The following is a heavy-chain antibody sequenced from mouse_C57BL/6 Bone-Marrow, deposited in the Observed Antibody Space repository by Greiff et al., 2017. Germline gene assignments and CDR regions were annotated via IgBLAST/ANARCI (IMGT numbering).Heavy chain of an antibody. D-gene: IGHD2-3*01. CDR1: GYTFTSYW. CDR2: IDPSDSYT. CDR3: ARDGDGYYVPGF. Sequence: QVQLQQPGAELVKPGASVKLSCKASGYTFTSYWMQWVKQRPGQGLEWIGEIDPSDSYTNYNQKFKGKATLTVDTSSSTAYMQLSSLTSEDSAVYYCARDGDGYYVPGFWGTGTTVTVSS. V-gene: IGHV1-50*01. J-gene: IGHJ1*03.